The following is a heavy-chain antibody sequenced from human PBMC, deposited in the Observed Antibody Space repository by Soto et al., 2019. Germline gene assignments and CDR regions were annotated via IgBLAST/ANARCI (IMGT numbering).Heavy chain of an antibody. CDR1: GFTFSGSA. CDR3: TSHTEPITGHFDY. V-gene: IGHV3-73*02. Sequence: EVQLVESGGGLVQPGGSLKLSCAASGFTFSGSAMHWVRQASGKGLEWVGRIRSKANSYATAYAASVKGRFTISRDDSKNTAYLQMNSLKTEDTAVYYCTSHTEPITGHFDYWGQGTLVTVSS. D-gene: IGHD3-10*01. J-gene: IGHJ4*02. CDR2: IRSKANSYAT.